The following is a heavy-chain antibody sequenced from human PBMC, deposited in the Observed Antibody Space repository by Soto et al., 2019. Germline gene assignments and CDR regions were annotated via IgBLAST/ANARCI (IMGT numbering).Heavy chain of an antibody. CDR3: ASSPAFSSSWYGIPPDPSHGMDV. CDR1: GYTFTSFY. J-gene: IGHJ6*02. V-gene: IGHV1-46*01. D-gene: IGHD6-13*01. Sequence: QMQLVQSGAEVKRPGASVRVSCKSSGYTFTSFYIHWVRQAPGQGLEWMGIINPSGGITNFAQRFQGRVTMTRDMSTNTHYMERSSLTSDDTAVYYCASSPAFSSSWYGIPPDPSHGMDVWGQGTTVTVS. CDR2: INPSGGIT.